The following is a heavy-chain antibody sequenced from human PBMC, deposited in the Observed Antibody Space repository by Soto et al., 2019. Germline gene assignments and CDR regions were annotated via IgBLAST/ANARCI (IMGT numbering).Heavy chain of an antibody. J-gene: IGHJ4*02. CDR1: GFTFSSYA. V-gene: IGHV3-23*01. CDR3: AKDGGSVCSGGTCYFQAPDY. D-gene: IGHD2-8*02. Sequence: GGSLRLSCVASGFTFSSYAMSWVRQAPGKGLEWVSGIDGSGRNTYYADSVKGRFTISRDNSKNTLSVQMDSLRVEDTALYYCAKDGGSVCSGGTCYFQAPDYWGQGTLVTVSS. CDR2: IDGSGRNT.